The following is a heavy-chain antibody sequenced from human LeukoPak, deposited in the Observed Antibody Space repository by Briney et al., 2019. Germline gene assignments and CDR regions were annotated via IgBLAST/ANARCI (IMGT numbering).Heavy chain of an antibody. V-gene: IGHV1-2*02. J-gene: IGHJ4*02. CDR2: INLNSGGT. CDR1: GYTFTGYY. D-gene: IGHD3-22*01. Sequence: ASVKVSCKASGYTFTGYYMHWVRQAPGQGLEWMGWINLNSGGTNYAQKFQGRVTMTRDTSISTAYMELSRLRSDDTAVYYCARDYDSSGYLVNWGQGTLVTVSS. CDR3: ARDYDSSGYLVN.